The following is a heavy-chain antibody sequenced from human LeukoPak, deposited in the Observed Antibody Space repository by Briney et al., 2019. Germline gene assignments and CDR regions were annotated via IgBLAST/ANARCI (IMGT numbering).Heavy chain of an antibody. D-gene: IGHD2-15*01. CDR1: GGSISSNSYY. CDR3: ARQSNGYFDY. Sequence: PSETLSLTCTVSGGSISSNSYYWGWIPQPPGKGLECIGSSYYTGTTYYNPSLKSRVTMSVDTSKNQFPLKLSSVTAADTALYYGARQSNGYFDYWGQGTLVTVSS. V-gene: IGHV4-39*01. J-gene: IGHJ4*02. CDR2: SYYTGTT.